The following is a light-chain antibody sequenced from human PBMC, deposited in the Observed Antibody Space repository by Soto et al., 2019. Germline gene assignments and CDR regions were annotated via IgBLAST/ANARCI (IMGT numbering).Light chain of an antibody. J-gene: IGKJ3*01. Sequence: DIQMTQSPTSLSASVGDRVTITCRASQGISNFVAWYQQKPGKAPKLLIYAASTLQSGVPSRFSGSGSGTDFPLTITSPQPADVATYSCQKYSSVPVFGPGTKVEIK. CDR2: AAS. CDR1: QGISNF. V-gene: IGKV1-27*01. CDR3: QKYSSVPV.